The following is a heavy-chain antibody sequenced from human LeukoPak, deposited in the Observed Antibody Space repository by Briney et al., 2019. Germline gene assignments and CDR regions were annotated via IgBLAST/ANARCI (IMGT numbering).Heavy chain of an antibody. CDR1: GYTLTELS. V-gene: IGHV1-24*01. CDR3: ATDLVGAPTTLFDY. D-gene: IGHD1-26*01. CDR2: FDPEDGET. J-gene: IGHJ4*02. Sequence: ASVKVSCKVSGYTLTELSMHWVRQAPGKGLEWMGGFDPEDGETIYAQKFQGRVTMTEDTSTDTAYMELSSLRSEDTAVYYCATDLVGAPTTLFDYWGQGTLVTVSS.